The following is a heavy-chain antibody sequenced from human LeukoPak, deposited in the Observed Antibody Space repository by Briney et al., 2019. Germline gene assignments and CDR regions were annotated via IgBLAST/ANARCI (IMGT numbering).Heavy chain of an antibody. D-gene: IGHD4-17*01. CDR1: GFTFSSYG. V-gene: IGHV3-30*18. CDR3: AKISTVTTGYYYYGMDV. J-gene: IGHJ6*02. Sequence: PGGSLRLSCAASGFTFSSYGMHWVRQAPGKGLEWVAVISYDGSNKYYADSVKGRFTIFRDNSKNTLYLQMNSLRAEDTAVYYCAKISTVTTGYYYYGMDVWGQGTTVTVSS. CDR2: ISYDGSNK.